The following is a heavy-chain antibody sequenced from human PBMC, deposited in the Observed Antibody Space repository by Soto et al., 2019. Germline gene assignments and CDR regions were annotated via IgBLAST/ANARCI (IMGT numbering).Heavy chain of an antibody. D-gene: IGHD1-1*01. J-gene: IGHJ4*02. CDR3: AKVRTGGGSSPNLDY. CDR1: GFTFSSYG. V-gene: IGHV3-30*18. CDR2: ISYDGSNK. Sequence: QVQLVESGGGVVQHGRSLRLSCAASGFTFSSYGMHWVRQAPGKGLEWVAVISYDGSNKYYADSVKGRFTISRDNSKNTLYLQMNSLRAEDTAVYYCAKVRTGGGSSPNLDYWGQGTLVTVSS.